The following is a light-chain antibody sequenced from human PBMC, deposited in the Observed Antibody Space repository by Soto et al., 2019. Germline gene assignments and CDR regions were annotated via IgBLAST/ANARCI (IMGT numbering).Light chain of an antibody. CDR2: GAS. Sequence: EIVMTQSPATLSVPPGERATLSCRASQSVSSNLAWYQQKPGQAPRLLIYGASTRATGIPARFTGSGSGTEFTLTISSLQFDDSAVYHCQQYNNWWTFGQGTKV. V-gene: IGKV3-15*01. J-gene: IGKJ1*01. CDR3: QQYNNWWT. CDR1: QSVSSN.